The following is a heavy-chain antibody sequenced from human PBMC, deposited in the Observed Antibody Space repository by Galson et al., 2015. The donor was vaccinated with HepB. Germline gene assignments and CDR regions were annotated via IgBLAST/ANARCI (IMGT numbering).Heavy chain of an antibody. CDR1: GFTFSSYA. Sequence: SLRLSCAASGFTFSSYAMSWVRQAPGKGLEWVSAISGSGGSTYYADSVKGRFTISRDNSKNTLYLQMNSLRAEDTAVYYCAKDGPGIVVVPAARALFDYWGQGTLVTVSS. J-gene: IGHJ4*02. CDR2: ISGSGGST. CDR3: AKDGPGIVVVPAARALFDY. D-gene: IGHD2-2*01. V-gene: IGHV3-23*01.